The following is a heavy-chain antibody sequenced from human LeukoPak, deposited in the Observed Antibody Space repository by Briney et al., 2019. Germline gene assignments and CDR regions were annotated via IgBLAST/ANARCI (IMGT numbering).Heavy chain of an antibody. CDR3: ARGGGGFDP. CDR1: GFTFSSYS. Sequence: GSLRLSCEASGFTFSSYSMNWVRQAPGKGLEWVSYVSSSSSTMYYADSVKGRFTISRDNAKNSLYLQMNSLRAEDTAVYYCARGGGGFDPWGQGTLVTVSS. V-gene: IGHV3-48*01. CDR2: VSSSSSTM. J-gene: IGHJ5*02.